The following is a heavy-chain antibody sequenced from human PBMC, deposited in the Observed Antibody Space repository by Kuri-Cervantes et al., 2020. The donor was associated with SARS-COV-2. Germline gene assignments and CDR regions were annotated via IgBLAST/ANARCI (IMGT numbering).Heavy chain of an antibody. CDR1: GGSFSGYY. Sequence: SCAVYGGSFSGYYWSWIRQPPGKGLEWIGEINHSGSTNYNPSLKSRVTISVDTSKNQFSLKLSSVAAADTAVYYCARGGFLTGYRGTRGAFDIWGQGTMVTVSS. D-gene: IGHD3-9*01. J-gene: IGHJ3*02. CDR3: ARGGFLTGYRGTRGAFDI. V-gene: IGHV4-34*01. CDR2: INHSGST.